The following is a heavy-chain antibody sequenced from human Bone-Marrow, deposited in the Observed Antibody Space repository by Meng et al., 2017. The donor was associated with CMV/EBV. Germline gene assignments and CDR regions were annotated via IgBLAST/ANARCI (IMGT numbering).Heavy chain of an antibody. V-gene: IGHV4-31*03. J-gene: IGHJ4*02. D-gene: IGHD3-3*01. CDR3: ARGNPYYDFWSGLDY. Sequence: SETLSLTCTVSGGSISSGGYYWSWIRQHPGKGLEWIGYIYYSGSTYYNPSLKSRVTISVDTSKNQFSLKLSSVTAADTAVYYCARGNPYYDFWSGLDYWGQGTLVTVSS. CDR1: GGSISSGGYY. CDR2: IYYSGST.